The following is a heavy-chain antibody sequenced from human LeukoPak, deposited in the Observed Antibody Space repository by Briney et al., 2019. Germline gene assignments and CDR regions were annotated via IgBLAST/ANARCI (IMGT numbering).Heavy chain of an antibody. CDR1: GFTFSSYG. CDR3: ARDRSPDVVVVAATHDAFDI. V-gene: IGHV3-33*01. Sequence: GGSLRLSCAASGFTFSSYGMHWVRQAPGKGLEWVAVIWYDGSNKYYADSVKGRFTISRDNSKNTLYLQMNSPRAEDTAVYYCARDRSPDVVVVAATHDAFDIWGQGTMVTVSS. CDR2: IWYDGSNK. J-gene: IGHJ3*02. D-gene: IGHD2-15*01.